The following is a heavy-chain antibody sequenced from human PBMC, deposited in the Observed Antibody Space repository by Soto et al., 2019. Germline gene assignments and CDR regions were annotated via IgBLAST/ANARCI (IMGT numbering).Heavy chain of an antibody. CDR3: ARASYYDSSGFRSSPVFDY. CDR2: IIPIFGTA. V-gene: IGHV1-69*01. J-gene: IGHJ4*02. D-gene: IGHD3-22*01. CDR1: GGTFSSYA. Sequence: QVQLVQSGAEVQKPGSSVKVSCKASGGTFSSYAISWVRQAPGQGLEWMGGIIPIFGTANYAQKFQGRVTITADESTSTAYMELSSLRSEDTAVYYCARASYYDSSGFRSSPVFDYWGQGTLVTVSS.